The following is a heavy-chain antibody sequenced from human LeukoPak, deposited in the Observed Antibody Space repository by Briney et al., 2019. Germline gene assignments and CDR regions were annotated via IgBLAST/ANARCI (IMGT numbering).Heavy chain of an antibody. CDR2: ISGYNGNT. Sequence: ASVKVSCKASGYTFINYGISWVRQAPEQGLEWMGWISGYNGNTKYAQKLQGRVTMTTDTPTSTAYMELRSLRSDDTAIYYCARVGITAAFFDYRGQGTLVTVSS. CDR3: ARVGITAAFFDY. J-gene: IGHJ4*02. V-gene: IGHV1-18*04. CDR1: GYTFINYG. D-gene: IGHD6-13*01.